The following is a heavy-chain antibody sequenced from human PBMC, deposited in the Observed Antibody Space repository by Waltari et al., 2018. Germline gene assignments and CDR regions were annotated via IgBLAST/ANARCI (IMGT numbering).Heavy chain of an antibody. J-gene: IGHJ3*02. V-gene: IGHV3-7*01. Sequence: EVQLVESGGGLVQPGGSLRLSCAASGFTFSSYRMSWVRQAPGKGLEWVANIKQDGSEKYYVDSVKGRFTISRDNAKNSLYLQMNSLRAEDTAVYYCARLYGDYVYAFDIWGQGTMVTVSS. D-gene: IGHD4-17*01. CDR3: ARLYGDYVYAFDI. CDR2: IKQDGSEK. CDR1: GFTFSSYR.